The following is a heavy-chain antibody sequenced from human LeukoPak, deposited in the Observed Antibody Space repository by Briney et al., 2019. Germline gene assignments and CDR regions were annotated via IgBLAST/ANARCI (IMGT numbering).Heavy chain of an antibody. CDR2: IYYSGST. J-gene: IGHJ4*02. CDR1: GGSISSGDYY. CDR3: AREQHPYYDSSGYSLFDY. Sequence: SETLSLTCTVSGGSISSGDYYWSWIRQPPGKGLEWIGYIYYSGSTYYNPSLKSRVTISVDTSKNQFSLKLSSVTAADTAVYYCAREQHPYYDSSGYSLFDYWGQGTLVTVSS. D-gene: IGHD3-22*01. V-gene: IGHV4-30-4*01.